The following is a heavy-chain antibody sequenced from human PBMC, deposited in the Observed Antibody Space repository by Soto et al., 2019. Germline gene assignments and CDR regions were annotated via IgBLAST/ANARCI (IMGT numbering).Heavy chain of an antibody. D-gene: IGHD2-2*01. CDR3: ARTSYCSSTSCYVRDAFDI. J-gene: IGHJ3*02. V-gene: IGHV4-31*03. Sequence: QVQLQESGPGLVKPSQTLSLTCTVSGGSISSGGYYWSWIRQHPGKGLEWIGYIYYSGSTYYNPSLKSRVTISVDTSKNQFSLKLSSVTAADTAVYYCARTSYCSSTSCYVRDAFDIWGQGTMVTVSS. CDR2: IYYSGST. CDR1: GGSISSGGYY.